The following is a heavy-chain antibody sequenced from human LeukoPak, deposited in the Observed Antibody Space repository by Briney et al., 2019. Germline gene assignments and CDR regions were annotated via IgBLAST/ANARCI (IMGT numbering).Heavy chain of an antibody. CDR2: IYPKSGAT. CDR1: GFSFSTYG. V-gene: IGHV1-2*02. CDR3: ARRFIFESSGWSFDP. Sequence: GGSLRLSCVASGFSFSTYGMHWVRQAPGQGLEWMGWIYPKSGATKYAQKFQGRVTMTRDTSINTAYMDLSRLRSDDTAVYYCARRFIFESSGWSFDPWGQGTLVTVSS. J-gene: IGHJ5*02. D-gene: IGHD6-19*01.